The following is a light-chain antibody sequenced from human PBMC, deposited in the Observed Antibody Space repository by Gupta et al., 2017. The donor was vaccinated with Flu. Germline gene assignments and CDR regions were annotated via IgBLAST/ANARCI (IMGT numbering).Light chain of an antibody. CDR3: QQSYSTPYS. CDR2: AAS. J-gene: IGKJ2*03. Sequence: DIQMTQSPSSLSAYVGDRVTITCRASQSISSYLNGYQQKPGKAPKLLIYAASSLQSRVPSRFSRSGSGTDFTLTISSLQLEDFATYYCQQSYSTPYSFGQGTKLEIK. CDR1: QSISSY. V-gene: IGKV1-39*01.